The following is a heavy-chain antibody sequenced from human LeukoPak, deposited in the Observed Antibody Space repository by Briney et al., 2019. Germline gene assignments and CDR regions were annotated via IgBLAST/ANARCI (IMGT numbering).Heavy chain of an antibody. J-gene: IGHJ4*02. Sequence: PGGSLRLSCAASGFTFSSYGMHWVRQAPGKGLEWVAFIRYDGSNKYYADSVKGRFTISRDNSKNTLYLQMNSLRAEDTAVYYCAKDGPVLLWFGDPLPYFDYWGQGTLVTVSS. CDR3: AKDGPVLLWFGDPLPYFDY. CDR2: IRYDGSNK. D-gene: IGHD3-10*01. V-gene: IGHV3-30*02. CDR1: GFTFSSYG.